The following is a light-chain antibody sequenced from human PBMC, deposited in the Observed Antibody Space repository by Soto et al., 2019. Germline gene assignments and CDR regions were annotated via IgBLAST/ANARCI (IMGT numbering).Light chain of an antibody. CDR1: SSNIGSNT. CDR3: AAWDDSLNEV. J-gene: IGLJ7*01. CDR2: SNN. Sequence: QSVLTQPPSASGPPGQTVTISCSGSSSNIGSNTVNWYQQLPGTAPKLLIYSNNQRPSGVPDRFSGSKSGTSASLAISGLQSEDEADYYCAAWDDSLNEVFGGGTQLTVL. V-gene: IGLV1-44*01.